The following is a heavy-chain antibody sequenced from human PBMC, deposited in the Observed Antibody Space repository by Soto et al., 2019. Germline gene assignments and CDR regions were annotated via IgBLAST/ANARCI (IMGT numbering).Heavy chain of an antibody. CDR2: INHSGST. CDR1: GGSFSGYY. V-gene: IGHV4-34*01. J-gene: IGHJ2*01. Sequence: QVHLQQWGAGLLKPSETLSLTCAVYGGSFSGYYWSWIRQPPGKGLEWIGEINHSGSTNFNPSLKSRVSISVDTSKQQFSLKLSSVTAADTAVYYCAAHLKTTVTAYWYFEIWGRGSLVTVSS. CDR3: AAHLKTTVTAYWYFEI. D-gene: IGHD4-17*01.